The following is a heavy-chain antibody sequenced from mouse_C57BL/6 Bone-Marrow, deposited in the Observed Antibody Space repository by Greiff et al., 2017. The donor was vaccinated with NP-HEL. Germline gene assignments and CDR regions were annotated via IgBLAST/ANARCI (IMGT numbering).Heavy chain of an antibody. D-gene: IGHD1-1*01. V-gene: IGHV1-52*01. Sequence: VQLQQSGAELVRPGSSVKLSCKASGYTFTSYWMHWVKQRPIQGLEWIGNIDPSDSETNYNQKFKDKATLTVDKSSSTAYMQLSSLTSESSAVYYCARLGLITTVVVDYWGQGTTLTVSS. CDR1: GYTFTSYW. CDR3: ARLGLITTVVVDY. J-gene: IGHJ2*01. CDR2: IDPSDSET.